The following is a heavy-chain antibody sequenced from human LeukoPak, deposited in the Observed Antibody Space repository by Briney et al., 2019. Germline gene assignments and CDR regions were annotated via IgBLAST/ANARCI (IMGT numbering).Heavy chain of an antibody. V-gene: IGHV3-21*01. CDR1: GFTFSFYG. Sequence: GGSLRLSCAASGFTFSFYGMHWVRQAPGKGLEWVSSISSSSSCIYYADSVKGRFAISRDNAKNSLYLQMYSLRAEDTAVYYCAGTYGSGSYPNYWGQGTLVTVSS. D-gene: IGHD3-10*01. CDR3: AGTYGSGSYPNY. J-gene: IGHJ4*02. CDR2: ISSSSSCI.